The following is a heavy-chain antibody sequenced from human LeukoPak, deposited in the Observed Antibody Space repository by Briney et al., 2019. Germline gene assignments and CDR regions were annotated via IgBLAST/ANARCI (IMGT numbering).Heavy chain of an antibody. J-gene: IGHJ4*02. Sequence: ASVKVSCKASGYTVTSYAMHWVRQAPGQRLEWMGWIDAGNGNTKYSQEFQGRVTITRDTSESTDYMELSSLRSEDMAVYYCARGGGTYDSSGYYYDLDYWGQGTLVTVSS. CDR2: IDAGNGNT. D-gene: IGHD3-22*01. CDR3: ARGGGTYDSSGYYYDLDY. V-gene: IGHV1-3*03. CDR1: GYTVTSYA.